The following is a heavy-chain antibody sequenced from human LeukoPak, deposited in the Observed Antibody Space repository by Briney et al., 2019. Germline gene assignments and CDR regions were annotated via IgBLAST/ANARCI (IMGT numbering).Heavy chain of an antibody. Sequence: PGGSLRLSCAASGFTFSSYSMNWVRQAPGKGLEWVPYISSSSSTIYYADSVKGRFTISRDNAKNSLYLQMNSLRAEDTAVYYCYSFCGGDCYSSDYWGQGTLVTVSS. D-gene: IGHD2-21*02. CDR2: ISSSSSTI. J-gene: IGHJ4*02. CDR1: GFTFSSYS. V-gene: IGHV3-48*01. CDR3: YSFCGGDCYSSDY.